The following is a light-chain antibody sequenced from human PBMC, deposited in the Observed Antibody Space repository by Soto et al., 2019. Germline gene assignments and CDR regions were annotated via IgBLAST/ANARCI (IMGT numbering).Light chain of an antibody. CDR3: QQYEDPPVT. CDR2: KAS. Sequence: DIQMTQFPSTQSASVGDRVIITCRASQSISSWLAWYQQKPGKAPNLLIYKASSLASGVPSRFSGSGFGTEFTLTISSLQPDDIATYYCQQYEDPPVTFGGGTKVEIK. CDR1: QSISSW. V-gene: IGKV1-5*03. J-gene: IGKJ4*01.